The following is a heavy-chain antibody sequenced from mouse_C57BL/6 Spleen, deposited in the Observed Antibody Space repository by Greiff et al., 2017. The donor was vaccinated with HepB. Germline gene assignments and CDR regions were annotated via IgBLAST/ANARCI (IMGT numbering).Heavy chain of an antibody. V-gene: IGHV3-6*01. D-gene: IGHD1-1*01. CDR1: GYSITSGYY. CDR2: ISYDGSN. Sequence: DVQLQESGPGLVKPSQSLSLTCSVTGYSITSGYYWNWIRQFPGNKLEWMGYISYDGSNNYNPSLKNRISITRDTSKNQFFLKLNSVTTEDTATYYCARGEDYYGRGKGFDYWGQGTTLTVSS. J-gene: IGHJ2*01. CDR3: ARGEDYYGRGKGFDY.